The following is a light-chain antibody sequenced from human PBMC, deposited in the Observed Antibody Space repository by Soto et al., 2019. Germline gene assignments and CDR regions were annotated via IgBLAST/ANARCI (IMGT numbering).Light chain of an antibody. CDR2: WAS. CDR1: QRLLYSPNNKNY. V-gene: IGKV4-1*01. Sequence: DIVMTQSPDSLAVSLGERATIDCKSSQRLLYSPNNKNYLAWYQQKPGQPPKLLIYWASTRESGVPDRFTGSGSGTDFTLTISSLQAEDVAVYYCQQFYDAPHTFGRGTKVEIK. J-gene: IGKJ1*01. CDR3: QQFYDAPHT.